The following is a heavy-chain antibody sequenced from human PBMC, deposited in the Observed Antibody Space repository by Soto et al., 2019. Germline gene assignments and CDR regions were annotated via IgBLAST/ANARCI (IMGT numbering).Heavy chain of an antibody. CDR2: IYYSGST. J-gene: IGHJ5*02. D-gene: IGHD2-15*01. CDR3: ARVVGYCSGGSCYRWFDP. CDR1: GGSISSYY. Sequence: SETLSLTCTVSGGSISSYYWSWIRQPPGKGLEWIGYIYYSGSTNYNPSLKSRVTISVDTSKNQFSLKLSSVTAADTAVYYCARVVGYCSGGSCYRWFDPWGQGTLVTVSS. V-gene: IGHV4-59*01.